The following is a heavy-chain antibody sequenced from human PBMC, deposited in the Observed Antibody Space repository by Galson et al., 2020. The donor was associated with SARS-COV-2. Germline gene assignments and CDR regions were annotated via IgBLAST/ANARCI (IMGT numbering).Heavy chain of an antibody. CDR3: AREGASPNICSSTSCYYV. CDR1: GGTFSSYA. J-gene: IGHJ4*02. D-gene: IGHD2-2*01. CDR2: IIPILGIA. V-gene: IGHV1-69*10. Sequence: SVKVSCKASGGTFSSYAISWVRQAPGQGLEWMGGIIPILGIANYAQKFQGRVTITADKSTSTAYMELSSLRSEDTAVYYCAREGASPNICSSTSCYYVWGQGTLVTVSS.